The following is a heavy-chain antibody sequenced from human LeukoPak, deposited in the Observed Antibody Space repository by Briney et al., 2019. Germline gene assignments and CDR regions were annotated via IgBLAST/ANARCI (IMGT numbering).Heavy chain of an antibody. CDR3: TRAGVAARPDHFDY. Sequence: GGSLRLSCTASGFTFGDYAMSWFRQAPGKGLEWVGFIRSKAYGGTTEYAASVKGRFTISRDDSKSIAYLQMNSLKTEDTAVYYCTRAGVAARPDHFDYWGQGTLVTVSS. J-gene: IGHJ4*02. V-gene: IGHV3-49*03. D-gene: IGHD6-6*01. CDR1: GFTFGDYA. CDR2: IRSKAYGGTT.